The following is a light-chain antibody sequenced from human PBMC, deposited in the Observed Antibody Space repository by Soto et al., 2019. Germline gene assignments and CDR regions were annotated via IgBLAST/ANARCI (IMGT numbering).Light chain of an antibody. J-gene: IGLJ1*01. CDR1: SSNIGAGYD. V-gene: IGLV1-40*01. CDR3: QSYDSSLSGYV. CDR2: GNS. Sequence: QSVLTQPPSVSGAPGQRVTISCTGGSSNIGAGYDVHWYQQLPGTAPKLLIYGNSNRPSGVPDRFSGSKSGTSASLAITGLQAEDEADYYCQSYDSSLSGYVFGTGTKGHRP.